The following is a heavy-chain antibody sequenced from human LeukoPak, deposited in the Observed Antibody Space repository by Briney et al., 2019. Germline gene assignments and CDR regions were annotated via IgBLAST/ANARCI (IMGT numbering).Heavy chain of an antibody. J-gene: IGHJ4*02. CDR2: IIPILGIA. V-gene: IGHV1-69*02. Sequence: ASVKVSCEASGGTFSSYTISWVRQAPGQGLEWMGRIIPILGIANYAQKFQGRVTITADKSTSTAYMELSSLRSEDTAVYYCARTYYYDSSGYSNSIFDYWGQGTLVTVSS. D-gene: IGHD3-22*01. CDR3: ARTYYYDSSGYSNSIFDY. CDR1: GGTFSSYT.